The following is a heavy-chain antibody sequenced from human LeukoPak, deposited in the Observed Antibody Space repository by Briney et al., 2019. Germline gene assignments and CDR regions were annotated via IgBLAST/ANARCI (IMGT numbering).Heavy chain of an antibody. D-gene: IGHD3-22*01. Sequence: SETLSLTCTVSGGFISSYYWSWIRQPPGKGLEWIGYIYTSGSTNYNPSLKSRVTISVDTSKNQFSLKLSSVTAADTAVYYCARQAPGYYFDYWGQGTLVAVSS. CDR1: GGFISSYY. CDR2: IYTSGST. CDR3: ARQAPGYYFDY. V-gene: IGHV4-4*09. J-gene: IGHJ4*02.